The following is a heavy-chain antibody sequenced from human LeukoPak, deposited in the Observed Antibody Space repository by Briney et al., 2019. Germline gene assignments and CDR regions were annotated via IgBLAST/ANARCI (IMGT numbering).Heavy chain of an antibody. CDR2: INPNSGGT. J-gene: IGHJ5*02. V-gene: IGHV1-2*02. D-gene: IGHD4-17*01. CDR3: ARAPDYAPHWFDP. Sequence: ASVKVSCKASGYTFTGYYMHWVRQAPGQGLEWMGWINPNSGGTNYAQKFQGRVTMTRDTSISTAYMELSRLRSDDTAVYYCARAPDYAPHWFDPWGQGTLVTVSS. CDR1: GYTFTGYY.